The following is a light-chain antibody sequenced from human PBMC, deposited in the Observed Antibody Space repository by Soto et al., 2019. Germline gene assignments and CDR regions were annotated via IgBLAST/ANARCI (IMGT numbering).Light chain of an antibody. V-gene: IGKV3-15*01. CDR3: QQYNNWLT. CDR1: QSVSSN. CDR2: GTS. J-gene: IGKJ4*01. Sequence: EIVMTQSPATLSVSPGERDTISCRASQSVSSNLAWYQQKLGQAPRLLIYGTSTRATGIPARFSGSGSGTEFTLTISSLQSEDFAVYYCQQYNNWLTFGGGTKVDIK.